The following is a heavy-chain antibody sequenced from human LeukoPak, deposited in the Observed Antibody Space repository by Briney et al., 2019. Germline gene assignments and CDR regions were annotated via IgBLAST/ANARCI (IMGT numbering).Heavy chain of an antibody. Sequence: SETLSLTCTVSGGSFSSGTYYWSWIRQPPGKGLEWIGYIYYSGSTNYNPSLKSRVTISVDTSKNQFSLKLSSVTAADTAVYYCARLDCGRDCYPTYWGQGTLVTVSS. CDR1: GGSFSSGTYY. D-gene: IGHD2-21*02. CDR3: ARLDCGRDCYPTY. J-gene: IGHJ4*02. CDR2: IYYSGST. V-gene: IGHV4-61*01.